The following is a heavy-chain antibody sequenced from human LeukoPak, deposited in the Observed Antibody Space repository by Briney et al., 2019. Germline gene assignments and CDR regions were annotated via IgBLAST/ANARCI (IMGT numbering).Heavy chain of an antibody. V-gene: IGHV4-4*08. Sequence: SQTLSLTCTVSGGSISSYYWSWIRQPPGKGLEWIGYIYTSGSTNYNPSLKSRVTMSVDTSKNQFSLKLSSVTAADTAVYYCARTATIFDYWGQGTLVTVSS. CDR3: ARTATIFDY. D-gene: IGHD5-12*01. CDR2: IYTSGST. CDR1: GGSISSYY. J-gene: IGHJ4*02.